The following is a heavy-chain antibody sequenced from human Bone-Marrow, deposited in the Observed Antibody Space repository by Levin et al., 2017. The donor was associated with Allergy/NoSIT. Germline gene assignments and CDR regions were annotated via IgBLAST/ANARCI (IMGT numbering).Heavy chain of an antibody. D-gene: IGHD5-18*01. CDR1: GFTFSNYA. CDR3: AKDRDRYGWDFDD. Sequence: PGGSLRLSCGASGFTFSNYAMNWVRQAPGKGLEWVSGIGDSGAKTYYADSVKGRFTISRDNSKDTLYLQMNFLRAEDKALYDCAKDRDRYGWDFDDWGQGTLVTVSS. V-gene: IGHV3-23*01. CDR2: IGDSGAKT. J-gene: IGHJ4*02.